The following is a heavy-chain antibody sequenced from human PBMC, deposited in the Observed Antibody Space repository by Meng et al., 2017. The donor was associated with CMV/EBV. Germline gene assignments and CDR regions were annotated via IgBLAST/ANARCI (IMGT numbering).Heavy chain of an antibody. CDR1: GFTFSSYG. Sequence: GESLKISCAASGFTFSSYGMHWVRQAPGKGLEWVAFIRYDGSNKYYADSVKGRFTISRDNSKNTLYLQMNSLRAEDTALYYCAKVPFLEWSTLYYFDYWGQGTLVTVSS. V-gene: IGHV3-30*02. CDR3: AKVPFLEWSTLYYFDY. D-gene: IGHD3-3*01. J-gene: IGHJ4*02. CDR2: IRYDGSNK.